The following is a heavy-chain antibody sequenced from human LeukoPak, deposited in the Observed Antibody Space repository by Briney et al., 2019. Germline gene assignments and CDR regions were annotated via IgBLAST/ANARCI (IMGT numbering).Heavy chain of an antibody. D-gene: IGHD3-22*01. J-gene: IGHJ4*02. V-gene: IGHV1-69*04. CDR1: GGTFSSYA. Sequence: SVKVSCKASGGTFSSYAISWVRQAPGQGLEWMGRIIPILGIANYAQKFQGRVTITADKSTSTAYMELSSLRSEDTAVYYCASGWGYDSSGYYPEDYWGQGTLVTVSS. CDR2: IIPILGIA. CDR3: ASGWGYDSSGYYPEDY.